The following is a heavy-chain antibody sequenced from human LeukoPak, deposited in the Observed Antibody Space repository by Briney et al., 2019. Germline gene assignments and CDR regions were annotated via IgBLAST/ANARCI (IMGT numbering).Heavy chain of an antibody. CDR1: GFTFDDYA. CDR3: AKDSGGFSNAFDI. CDR2: ISWNSGSI. Sequence: PGGSLRLSCAASGFTFDDYAMHWVRQAPGKGLEWVSGISWNSGSIGYADSVKGRFTISRDNAKNSLYLQMNSLRAEDTALYYCAKDSGGFSNAFDIWGQGTMVAVSS. D-gene: IGHD4-23*01. V-gene: IGHV3-9*01. J-gene: IGHJ3*02.